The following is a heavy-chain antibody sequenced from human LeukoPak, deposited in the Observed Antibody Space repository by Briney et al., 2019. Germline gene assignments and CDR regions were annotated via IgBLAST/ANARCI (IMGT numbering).Heavy chain of an antibody. Sequence: ASVKVSCKASGYTFTSYYMHWVRQAPGQGLEWMGIINPSGGSTSYAQKFQGRVTMTRDMSTSTVYMELSSLRSEDTAVYYCARVASGYCSGGSCYPIRPAVMYYYYYYMDVWGKGTTVTVSS. CDR3: ARVASGYCSGGSCYPIRPAVMYYYYYYMDV. J-gene: IGHJ6*03. CDR1: GYTFTSYY. CDR2: INPSGGST. D-gene: IGHD2-15*01. V-gene: IGHV1-46*01.